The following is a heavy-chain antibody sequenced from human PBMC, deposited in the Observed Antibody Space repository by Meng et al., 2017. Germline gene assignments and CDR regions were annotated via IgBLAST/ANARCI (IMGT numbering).Heavy chain of an antibody. CDR2: ISSSSSYI. CDR1: GFTFSSYS. D-gene: IGHD4-17*01. Sequence: GESLKISCAASGFTFSSYSMNWVRQAPGKGLEWVSSISSSSSYIYYADSVKGRFTISRDNAKNSLYLQMNSLRGEDTAVYYCAKDGWAYGDYRGYFDYWGQGTLVTVSS. V-gene: IGHV3-21*01. CDR3: AKDGWAYGDYRGYFDY. J-gene: IGHJ4*02.